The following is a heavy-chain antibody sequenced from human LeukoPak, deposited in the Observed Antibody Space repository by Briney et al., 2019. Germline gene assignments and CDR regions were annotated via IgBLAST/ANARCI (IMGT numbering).Heavy chain of an antibody. Sequence: GASVKVSCKASGYTFSSYAMHWVRQAPGKGLEWVSTISRTGVATYYANSVKGRFTISRDNSKNTVYLQMNSLRAEDTAIYYCAKHSHDSSAPYYEIQLDYWGQGTLVTVSS. CDR2: ISRTGVAT. J-gene: IGHJ4*02. CDR1: GYTFSSYA. CDR3: AKHSHDSSAPYYEIQLDY. V-gene: IGHV3-23*01. D-gene: IGHD3-22*01.